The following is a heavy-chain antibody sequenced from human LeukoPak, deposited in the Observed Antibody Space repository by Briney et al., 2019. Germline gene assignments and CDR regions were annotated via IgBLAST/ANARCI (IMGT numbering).Heavy chain of an antibody. CDR1: GYRFTSYW. D-gene: IGHD2-15*01. J-gene: IGHJ4*02. Sequence: GESLKISCKGSGYRFTSYWIGWVRQMPDKGLEWMGIVYPGGSETRYNPSFQGQVTISADKSINTAYLQWQWNSLKASDTAMYYCVRVRLDCSGGRCLDFDYWGQGTLVAVSS. CDR3: VRVRLDCSGGRCLDFDY. V-gene: IGHV5-51*01. CDR2: VYPGGSET.